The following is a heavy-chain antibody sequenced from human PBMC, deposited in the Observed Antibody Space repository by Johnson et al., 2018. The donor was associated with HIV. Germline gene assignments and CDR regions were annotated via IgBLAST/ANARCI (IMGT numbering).Heavy chain of an antibody. Sequence: QVQLVESGEGVVQPGRSLRLSCAASGFTFSNYAMHWVRQAPGKGLEWVAVIWYDGSNNYYADSVKGRFTISKDNSRNTLYLQMNTLRAEDTAVYYCVRDRGYYDRVDVFDIWGQGAMVTVSS. D-gene: IGHD3-10*02. CDR2: IWYDGSNN. CDR3: VRDRGYYDRVDVFDI. J-gene: IGHJ3*02. V-gene: IGHV3-33*08. CDR1: GFTFSNYA.